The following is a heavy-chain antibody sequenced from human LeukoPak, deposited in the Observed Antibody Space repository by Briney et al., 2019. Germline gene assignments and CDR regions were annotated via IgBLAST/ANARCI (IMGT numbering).Heavy chain of an antibody. Sequence: GESLKISCKGSGYSFTSYWIGWVRQMPGKGLEWMGIIYPGDPDTRYSPSFQGQVTISADKSISTAYLQWSSLKASDTAMYYCARHSPLQYSGMDVWGQGTTVTVSS. CDR1: GYSFTSYW. CDR2: IYPGDPDT. J-gene: IGHJ6*02. CDR3: ARHSPLQYSGMDV. D-gene: IGHD4-4*01. V-gene: IGHV5-51*01.